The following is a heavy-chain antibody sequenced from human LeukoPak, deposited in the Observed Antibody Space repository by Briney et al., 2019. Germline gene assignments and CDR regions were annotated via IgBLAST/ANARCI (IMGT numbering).Heavy chain of an antibody. D-gene: IGHD4-23*01. J-gene: IGHJ4*02. V-gene: IGHV4-31*03. Sequence: SQTLSLTCTVSGGSISSGIYYWTWIRQHPGKGLEWIGYIYYSGSTYYNPSLKSRVTISVDTSKNHFSLRLSSVTAADTAVYYCARSAGAVTYFDYRGQGTLVSVSS. CDR2: IYYSGST. CDR1: GGSISSGIYY. CDR3: ARSAGAVTYFDY.